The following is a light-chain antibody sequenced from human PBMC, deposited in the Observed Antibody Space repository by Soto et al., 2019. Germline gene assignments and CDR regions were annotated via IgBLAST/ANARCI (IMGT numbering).Light chain of an antibody. CDR3: QQYTGSLPLT. CDR1: QSVNSRY. Sequence: EIVLTQSPGTLSLSPGERATLSCRASQSVNSRYLAWYQQKPGQAPRLLIYGASSRATGIPDRFSGSGSGTDFTLTISRLEPEDFAVYYCQQYTGSLPLTFGGGTKVEIK. CDR2: GAS. J-gene: IGKJ4*01. V-gene: IGKV3-20*01.